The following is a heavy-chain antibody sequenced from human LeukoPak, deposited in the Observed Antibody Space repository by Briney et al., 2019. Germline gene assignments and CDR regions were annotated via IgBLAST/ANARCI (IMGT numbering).Heavy chain of an antibody. V-gene: IGHV4-34*01. Sequence: SETLSLTCAVYGGSFSGYYWSWIRQPPGKGLEWIGEINHSGSTNYNPSLKSRVTISVDTSKNQFSLKLSSVTGADTAVYYCARTREDFWSGYPHYYYYMDVWGKGTTVTVSS. D-gene: IGHD3-3*01. CDR3: ARTREDFWSGYPHYYYYMDV. CDR1: GGSFSGYY. CDR2: INHSGST. J-gene: IGHJ6*03.